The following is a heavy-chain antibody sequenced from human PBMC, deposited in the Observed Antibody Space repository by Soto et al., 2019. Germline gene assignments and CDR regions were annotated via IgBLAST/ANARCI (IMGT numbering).Heavy chain of an antibody. CDR2: INSDGSST. V-gene: IGHV3-74*01. D-gene: IGHD3-10*01. J-gene: IGHJ4*02. CDR3: VKQSGSGSYFHVGSGGHFDS. CDR1: GFTFSSYW. Sequence: GGSLRLSCAASGFTFSSYWMHWVRQAPGKGLVWVSRINSDGSSTSYADSVKGRFTISRDNSKNALYLEMTSLRADDTAIYYCVKQSGSGSYFHVGSGGHFDSWGQGTLVTVSS.